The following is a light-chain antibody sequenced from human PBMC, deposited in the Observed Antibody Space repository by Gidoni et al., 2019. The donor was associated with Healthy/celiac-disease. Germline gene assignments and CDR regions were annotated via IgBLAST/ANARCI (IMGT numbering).Light chain of an antibody. CDR3: SSYTSSSPLWV. Sequence: QSALTQPASVSGSPGQSITISCTGTSSDVGGYNYVSWYQQHPGKATKLMIYEVSNRPSGVPDRFSGSKSGNTASLTISGLQAEDEADYYCSSYTSSSPLWVFGGGTKLTVL. J-gene: IGLJ3*02. CDR2: EVS. V-gene: IGLV2-14*01. CDR1: SSDVGGYNY.